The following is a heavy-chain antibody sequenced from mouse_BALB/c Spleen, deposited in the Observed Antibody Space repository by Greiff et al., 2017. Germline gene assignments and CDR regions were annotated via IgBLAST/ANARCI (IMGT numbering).Heavy chain of an antibody. CDR1: GYAFTNYL. Sequence: QVQLQQSGAELVRPGTSVKVSCKASGYAFTNYLIEWVKQRPGQGLEWIGVINPGSGGTNYNEKFKGKATLTADKSSSTAYMQLSSLTSDDSAVYFCARSTLLLLRGFDYWGQGTTLTVSS. V-gene: IGHV1-54*03. J-gene: IGHJ2*01. CDR2: INPGSGGT. CDR3: ARSTLLLLRGFDY. D-gene: IGHD1-1*01.